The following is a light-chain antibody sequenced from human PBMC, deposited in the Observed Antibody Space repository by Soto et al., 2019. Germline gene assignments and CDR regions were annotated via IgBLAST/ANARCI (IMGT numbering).Light chain of an antibody. CDR1: SSDVGGYNY. Sequence: QSALTQPASVSGPPGQSITISCTGTSSDVGGYNYVSWYQQHPGKAPKLMIYGVSNRPSGVSSRFSGSKSGNTASLTISGLQAEDEADYYCSSYTSSSTYVFGTGTKLTVL. CDR3: SSYTSSSTYV. CDR2: GVS. J-gene: IGLJ1*01. V-gene: IGLV2-14*01.